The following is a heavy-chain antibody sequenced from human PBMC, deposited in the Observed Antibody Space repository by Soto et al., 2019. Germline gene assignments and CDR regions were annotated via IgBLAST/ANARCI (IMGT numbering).Heavy chain of an antibody. J-gene: IGHJ5*02. CDR1: GFTFSSYA. D-gene: IGHD2-15*01. Sequence: EVQLLESGGGLVQPGESLRLSCAASGFTFSSYAMTWVRQAPGKGLEWVSSISGSGDYTYFADSVKGRFTISRDNSKVTLYLQMSSLRVEDTAIYYCAKDSRSLPQGWFDPWGQGTLVSVSS. V-gene: IGHV3-23*01. CDR3: AKDSRSLPQGWFDP. CDR2: ISGSGDYT.